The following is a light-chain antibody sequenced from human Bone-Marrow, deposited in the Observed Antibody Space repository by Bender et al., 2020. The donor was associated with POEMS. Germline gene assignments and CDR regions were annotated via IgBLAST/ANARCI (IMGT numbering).Light chain of an antibody. J-gene: IGLJ3*02. V-gene: IGLV2-18*01. Sequence: QSALTQPPSVSGPPGQSVTISCTATTDDISKYNRVSWYQQSPGTAPKLLISQVTKRPSGVPGRFSGSKSGNTASLTISGLQTEDEADYYCSLYIATSATWVFGGGTKLTVL. CDR1: TDDISKYNR. CDR2: QVT. CDR3: SLYIATSATWV.